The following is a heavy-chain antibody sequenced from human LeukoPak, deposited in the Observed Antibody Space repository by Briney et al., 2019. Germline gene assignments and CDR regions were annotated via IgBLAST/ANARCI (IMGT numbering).Heavy chain of an antibody. CDR2: IYYSGST. D-gene: IGHD2/OR15-2a*01. J-gene: IGHJ5*02. V-gene: IGHV4-59*01. Sequence: SETLSLTXTVSGGSISSYYWSWIRQPPGKGLEWIGYIYYSGSTNYNPSLKSRVTISVDTSKNQFSLKLSSVTAADTAVYYCARDGNPTDWFDPWGQGTLVTVSS. CDR3: ARDGNPTDWFDP. CDR1: GGSISSYY.